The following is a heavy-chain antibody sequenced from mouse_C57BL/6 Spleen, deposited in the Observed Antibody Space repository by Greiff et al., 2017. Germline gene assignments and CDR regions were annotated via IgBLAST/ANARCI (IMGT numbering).Heavy chain of an antibody. D-gene: IGHD1-1*02. V-gene: IGHV1-82*01. J-gene: IGHJ4*01. CDR1: GYAFSSSW. CDR3: ERYDYDAMDD. CDR2: IYPGDGDT. Sequence: VQLQQSGPELVKPGASVKISCKASGYAFSSSWMNWVKQRPGKGLEWIGRIYPGDGDTNYNGKFKGKATLTADKSSSTAYMQLSSLTSEDSAVYFCERYDYDAMDDWGQGTTVTVSS.